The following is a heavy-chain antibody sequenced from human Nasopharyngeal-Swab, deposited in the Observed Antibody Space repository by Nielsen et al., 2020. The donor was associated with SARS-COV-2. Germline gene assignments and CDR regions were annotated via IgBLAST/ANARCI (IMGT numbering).Heavy chain of an antibody. CDR3: ARALWFGELPSY. Sequence: ASVQVSCKASGYTFTSYDINWVRQATGQGLEWMGWMNPNSGNTGYAQKFQGRVTMTRNTSISTAYMELSSLRSEDTAVYYCARALWFGELPSYWGQGTLVTVSS. D-gene: IGHD3-10*01. CDR2: MNPNSGNT. CDR1: GYTFTSYD. V-gene: IGHV1-8*01. J-gene: IGHJ4*02.